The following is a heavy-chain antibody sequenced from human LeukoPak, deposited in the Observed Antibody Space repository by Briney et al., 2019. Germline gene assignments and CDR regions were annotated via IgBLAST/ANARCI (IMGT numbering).Heavy chain of an antibody. CDR3: AKNKAGTRAIEY. V-gene: IGHV3-23*01. CDR2: ISSSGGGT. D-gene: IGHD6-19*01. Sequence: PGGSLRLSCAASGFTFSSYAMSWARQAPGKGLEWVSTISSSGGGTYYADSVKGRFTISRDNSETTLYLQMNSLRAGDTAVYYCAKNKAGTRAIEYWGQGTLVTVSS. CDR1: GFTFSSYA. J-gene: IGHJ4*02.